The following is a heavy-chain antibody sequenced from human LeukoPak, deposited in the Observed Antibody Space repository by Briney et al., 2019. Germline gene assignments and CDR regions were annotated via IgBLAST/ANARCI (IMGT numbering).Heavy chain of an antibody. CDR1: GGSISSYY. V-gene: IGHV4-59*01. CDR3: ARAPLHRYSSSYTFDY. J-gene: IGHJ4*02. CDR2: IYYSGST. Sequence: PSETLSLTCTVSGGSISSYYWSWIRQPPGKGLEWIGYIYYSGSTNYNPSLKSRVTISVDTSKNQFSLKLSSVTAADTAVYYCARAPLHRYSSSYTFDYWGQGTLVTVSS. D-gene: IGHD6-13*01.